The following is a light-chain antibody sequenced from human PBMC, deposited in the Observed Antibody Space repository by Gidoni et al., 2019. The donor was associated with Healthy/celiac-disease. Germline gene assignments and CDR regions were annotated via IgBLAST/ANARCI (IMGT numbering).Light chain of an antibody. CDR2: DAS. CDR3: QQRSNWPQDT. J-gene: IGKJ2*01. CDR1: QSVSSY. Sequence: IVLTQSPATLSLSPGARATLSCRASQSVSSYLAWYQQKHGQAPSLLIYDASNEATGIPARFSGSGSGTDFTLAISSLEPEDFAVYYCQQRSNWPQDTFGQXTKLEIK. V-gene: IGKV3-11*01.